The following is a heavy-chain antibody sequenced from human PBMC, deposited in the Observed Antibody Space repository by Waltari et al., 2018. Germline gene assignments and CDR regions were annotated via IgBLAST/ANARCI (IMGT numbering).Heavy chain of an antibody. Sequence: QVQLQQWGAGLLKPSETLSLTCAVYGGSFSGYYWSWIRQPPAKGLEWIGEINHSGSTNYNPSLKSRVTISVDTSKNQFSLKLSSVTAADTAVYYCARAGPAPSKKHWGSYRYRERYYFDYWGQGTLVTVSS. D-gene: IGHD3-16*02. V-gene: IGHV4-34*01. CDR1: GGSFSGYY. CDR3: ARAGPAPSKKHWGSYRYRERYYFDY. J-gene: IGHJ4*02. CDR2: INHSGST.